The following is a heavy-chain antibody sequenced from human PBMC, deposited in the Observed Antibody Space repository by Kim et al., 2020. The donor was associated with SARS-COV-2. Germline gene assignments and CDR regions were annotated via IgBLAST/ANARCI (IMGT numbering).Heavy chain of an antibody. Sequence: GGSLRLSCAASGFTFSSYAMHWVRQAPGKGLEWVAVISYDGSNKYYADSVKGRFTISRDNSKNTLYLQMNSLRAEDTAVYYCARDLYCTNGVCYNTAFDYWGQGTLVTVSS. CDR3: ARDLYCTNGVCYNTAFDY. CDR1: GFTFSSYA. CDR2: ISYDGSNK. V-gene: IGHV3-30-3*01. J-gene: IGHJ4*02. D-gene: IGHD2-8*01.